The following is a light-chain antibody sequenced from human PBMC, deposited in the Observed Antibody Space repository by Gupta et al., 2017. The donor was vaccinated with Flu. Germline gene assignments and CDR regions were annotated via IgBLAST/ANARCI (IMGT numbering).Light chain of an antibody. CDR1: QSVLYSSNNKNY. J-gene: IGKJ3*01. CDR2: WAS. Sequence: SLGERATINCKSSQSVLYSSNNKNYLAWYQQKPGQPPKLLIYWASTRESGVPDRFSGSGSGTDFTLTISSLQAEDVAVYYCQQYSSTPFTFGPGTKVDI. CDR3: QQYSSTPFT. V-gene: IGKV4-1*01.